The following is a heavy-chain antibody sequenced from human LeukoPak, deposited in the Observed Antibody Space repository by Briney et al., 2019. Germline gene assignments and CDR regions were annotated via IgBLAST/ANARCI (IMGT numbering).Heavy chain of an antibody. Sequence: AASVKVSCKASGYTFTGYYMHWVQQAPGQGLEWMGWINPNSGGTNYAQKFQGRVTMTRDTSISTAYMELSRLRSDDTAVYYCARASEEHIVVVTAIPGNDAFDIWGQGTMVTVSS. CDR2: INPNSGGT. CDR1: GYTFTGYY. V-gene: IGHV1-2*03. D-gene: IGHD2-21*02. CDR3: ARASEEHIVVVTAIPGNDAFDI. J-gene: IGHJ3*02.